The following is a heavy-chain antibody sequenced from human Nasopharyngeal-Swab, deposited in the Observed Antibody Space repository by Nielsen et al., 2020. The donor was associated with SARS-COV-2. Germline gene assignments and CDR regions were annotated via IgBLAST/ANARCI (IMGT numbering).Heavy chain of an antibody. D-gene: IGHD4-23*01. CDR3: ARDYGGKKRDAFDI. CDR2: ISYDGSNK. CDR1: GFTFSSYA. Sequence: GESLKISCAASGFTFSSYAMHWVRQAPGKGLERVAVISYDGSNKYYADSVKGRFTISRDNSKNTLYLQMNSLRAEDTAVYYCARDYGGKKRDAFDIWGQGTMVTVSS. J-gene: IGHJ3*02. V-gene: IGHV3-30*04.